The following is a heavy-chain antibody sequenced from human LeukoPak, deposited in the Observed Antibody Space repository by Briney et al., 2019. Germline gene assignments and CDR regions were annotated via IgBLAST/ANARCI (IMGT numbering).Heavy chain of an antibody. CDR1: GYTFTGYY. D-gene: IGHD2/OR15-2a*01. CDR2: INPNSGGT. CDR3: ARALSGAYGAFDI. Sequence: ASVKVSCKASGYTFTGYYMHWVRQAPGQGLEGMGWINPNSGGTNYAQKFQGRVTMTRDTSISTAYMELSRLRSDDTAVYYCARALSGAYGAFDIWGQGTMVTVSS. V-gene: IGHV1-2*02. J-gene: IGHJ3*02.